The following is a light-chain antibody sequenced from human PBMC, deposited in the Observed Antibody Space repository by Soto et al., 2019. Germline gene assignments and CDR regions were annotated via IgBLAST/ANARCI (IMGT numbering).Light chain of an antibody. CDR2: NTN. CDR1: SGSVSTSYF. Sequence: QTVVTQEPSFSVSPGGTVTLTCGLSSGSVSTSYFPSWYQQTPGQAPHTLIYNTNTRSSGVPDRFSGSILGNKAALTITGAQADDESDYYCVLYMGSGIWVFGGGTKLT. CDR3: VLYMGSGIWV. J-gene: IGLJ3*02. V-gene: IGLV8-61*01.